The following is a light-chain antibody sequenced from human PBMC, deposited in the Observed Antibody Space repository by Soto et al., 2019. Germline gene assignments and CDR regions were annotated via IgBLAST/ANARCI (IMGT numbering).Light chain of an antibody. CDR1: QSLVYSDGNTY. Sequence: DIVMTQSPLSLPVTLGQPASISCRSSQSLVYSDGNTYLNWFLQRPGQSPRRLIYKVSNRDPGGPDSFTGSGSGTDFTLKISRVEAEDVGVYYCMQGSYWPPYTFGQGTKLEIK. J-gene: IGKJ2*01. CDR3: MQGSYWPPYT. CDR2: KVS. V-gene: IGKV2-30*01.